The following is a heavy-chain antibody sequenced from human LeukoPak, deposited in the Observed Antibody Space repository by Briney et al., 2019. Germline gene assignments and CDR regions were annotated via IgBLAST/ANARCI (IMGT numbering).Heavy chain of an antibody. CDR3: WNRGVVVRGLLVPGVHKEAYYFDY. CDR2: ISGSASST. J-gene: IGHJ4*02. V-gene: IGHV3-23*01. CDR1: GFTFSSYA. Sequence: PGGSLRLSCAASGFTFSSYAMSWVRQAPGKGLEWVSAISGSASSTYYADSGKGRFSISRYNSKNTLYLQMNSLRAEDTAVYYRWNRGVVVRGLLVPGVHKEAYYFDYWGQGILVTVSS. D-gene: IGHD3-10*02.